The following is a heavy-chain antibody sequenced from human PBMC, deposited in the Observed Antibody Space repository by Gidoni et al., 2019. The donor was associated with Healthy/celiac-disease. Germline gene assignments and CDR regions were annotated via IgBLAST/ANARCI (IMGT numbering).Heavy chain of an antibody. CDR2: ISSSSSYI. J-gene: IGHJ3*02. Sequence: EVQLVESGGGLVKPGGSLRLFCAASGFTFSSYSMNWVRQAPGKGLEWVSSISSSSSYIYYADSVKGRFTISRDNAKNSLYLQMNSLRAEDTAVYYCARDPPGESAGLDAFDIWGQGTMVTVSS. D-gene: IGHD1-1*01. CDR3: ARDPPGESAGLDAFDI. V-gene: IGHV3-21*01. CDR1: GFTFSSYS.